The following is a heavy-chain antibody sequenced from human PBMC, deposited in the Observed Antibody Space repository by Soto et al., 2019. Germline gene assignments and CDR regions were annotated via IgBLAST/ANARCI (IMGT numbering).Heavy chain of an antibody. CDR2: ISYDGSNK. V-gene: IGHV3-30-3*01. J-gene: IGHJ4*02. D-gene: IGHD6-19*01. CDR3: ARDDRFSSGWPDY. CDR1: GFTFSSYA. Sequence: AGGSLRLFCAASGFTFSSYAMHWVRQAPGKGLEWVAVISYDGSNKYYADSVKGRFTIPRDNSKNTLYLQMNSLRAEDTAVYYCARDDRFSSGWPDYWGQGTLVTVSS.